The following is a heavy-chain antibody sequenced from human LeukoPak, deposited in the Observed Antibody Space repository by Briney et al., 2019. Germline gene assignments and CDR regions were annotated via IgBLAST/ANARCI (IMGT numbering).Heavy chain of an antibody. D-gene: IGHD6-13*01. CDR1: GGSVSSGSYY. Sequence: PSETLSLTCTVSGGSVSSGSYYWSWIRQPPGKGLEWIGYIYYSGSTNYNPSLKKRVTISVGTSKNQFSLKLISVTAAETAVYYCETYYESSWTGLLKHWGQGPLDSVSS. CDR3: ETYYESSWTGLLKH. V-gene: IGHV4-61*01. J-gene: IGHJ1*01. CDR2: IYYSGST.